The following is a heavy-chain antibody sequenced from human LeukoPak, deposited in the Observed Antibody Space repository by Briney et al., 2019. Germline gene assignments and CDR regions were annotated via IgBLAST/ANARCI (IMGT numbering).Heavy chain of an antibody. D-gene: IGHD5-12*01. Sequence: GASVKVSCKASGYTFTGYYMHWVRQAPGQGLEWMGWINPNSGGTNYAQKFQGRVTMTRDTSISTAYMELSRLRSDDTAVYYCARDSSLFSGYSGYDPFDYWGQGTLVTVSS. V-gene: IGHV1-2*02. CDR2: INPNSGGT. J-gene: IGHJ4*02. CDR1: GYTFTGYY. CDR3: ARDSSLFSGYSGYDPFDY.